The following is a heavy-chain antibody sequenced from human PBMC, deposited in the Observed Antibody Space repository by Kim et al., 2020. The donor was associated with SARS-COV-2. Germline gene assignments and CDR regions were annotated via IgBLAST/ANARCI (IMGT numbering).Heavy chain of an antibody. D-gene: IGHD3-22*01. Sequence: SETLSLTCTVSGGSISSSSYYWGWIRQPPGKGLEWIGSIYYSGSTYYNPSLKSRVTISVDTSKNQFSLKLSSVTAADTAVYYCASHLVDVTMIVVVKIFDYWGQGTLVTVSS. CDR3: ASHLVDVTMIVVVKIFDY. CDR2: IYYSGST. CDR1: GGSISSSSYY. V-gene: IGHV4-39*01. J-gene: IGHJ4*02.